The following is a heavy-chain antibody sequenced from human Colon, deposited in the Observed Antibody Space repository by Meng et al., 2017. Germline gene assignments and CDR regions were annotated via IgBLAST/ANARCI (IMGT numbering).Heavy chain of an antibody. CDR2: IQQDGSEK. V-gene: IGHV3-7*01. D-gene: IGHD3-3*01. CDR1: GFTFSSYW. CDR3: ARIHHGKHDFWSGYYFVEHAEVGGNFDY. J-gene: IGHJ4*02. Sequence: GGSLRLSCAASGFTFSSYWMSWVRQAPGKGLEWVANIQQDGSEKYYVDSVKGRFTISRDNAKNSLYLQMNSLRAEGTAVYYCARIHHGKHDFWSGYYFVEHAEVGGNFDYWGQGTLVTVSS.